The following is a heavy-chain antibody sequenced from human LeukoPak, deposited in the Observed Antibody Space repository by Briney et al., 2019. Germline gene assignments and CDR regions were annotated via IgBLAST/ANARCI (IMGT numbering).Heavy chain of an antibody. D-gene: IGHD6-13*01. CDR3: ARDRVGIAAAGTGWFDP. CDR2: INPNSGGT. J-gene: IGHJ5*02. CDR1: GYTFTGCY. V-gene: IGHV1-2*02. Sequence: ASVKVSCKASGYTFTGCYMHWVRQAPGQGLEWMGWINPNSGGTNYAQKFQGRVTMTRDTSISTAYMELSRLRSDDTAVYYCARDRVGIAAAGTGWFDPWGQGTLVTVSS.